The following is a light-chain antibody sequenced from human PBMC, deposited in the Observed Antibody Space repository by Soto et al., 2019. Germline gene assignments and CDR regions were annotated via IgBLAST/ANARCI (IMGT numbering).Light chain of an antibody. J-gene: IGKJ4*01. V-gene: IGKV1-9*01. CDR2: AAP. CDR1: QGISSY. Sequence: IKLTKSPSSLSASVGDRVTITCRASQGISSYLAWYQQKPGEAPKLLIYAAPTLQSGVPSRFSGSGFVTDFTLTINSRXPVDFGTYYCQQLTSDPPLTLVVGAKVHI. CDR3: QQLTSDPPLT.